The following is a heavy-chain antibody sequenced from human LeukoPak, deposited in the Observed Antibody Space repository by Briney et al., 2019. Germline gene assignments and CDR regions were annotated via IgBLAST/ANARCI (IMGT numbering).Heavy chain of an antibody. CDR2: INPNSGGT. D-gene: IGHD4-17*01. J-gene: IGHJ4*02. CDR3: ARDFGGYYGFFQDY. CDR1: GYTFTGYY. Sequence: ASVKVSCKASGYTFTGYYMHWVRQATGQGLEWMGRINPNSGGTNYAQKFQGRVTMTRDTSISTAYMELSRLRSDDTAVYYCARDFGGYYGFFQDYWGQGTLVTVSS. V-gene: IGHV1-2*06.